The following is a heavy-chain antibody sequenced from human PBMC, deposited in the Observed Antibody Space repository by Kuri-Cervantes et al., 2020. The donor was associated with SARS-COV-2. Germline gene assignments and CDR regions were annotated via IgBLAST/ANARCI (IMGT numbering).Heavy chain of an antibody. J-gene: IGHJ4*02. V-gene: IGHV1-8*01. CDR1: GYTFTGYD. Sequence: ASVKVSCKASGYTFTGYDINWVRQAPGQGLEWVRWMNPKIDISGSVKKFQGRVTMTRDTSTNTAYMELTSLGSQDTAVYYCARKTRGTFHLDYWGPGTPVTVSS. CDR3: ARKTRGTFHLDY. D-gene: IGHD1-26*01. CDR2: MNPKIDIS.